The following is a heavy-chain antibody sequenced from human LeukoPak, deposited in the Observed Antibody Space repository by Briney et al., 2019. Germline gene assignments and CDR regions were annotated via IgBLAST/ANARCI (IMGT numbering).Heavy chain of an antibody. V-gene: IGHV3-48*01. CDR1: GFTFSSYS. CDR2: ISSSSSTI. J-gene: IGHJ6*02. Sequence: GGSLRLSCAASGFTFSSYSMNWVRQAPGKGLEWVSYISSSSSTIYYADSVKGRFTISRDNSKNTLYLQMSSLRAEDTAVYYCAREIWRDSYYYGTDVWGQGTTVTVSS. CDR3: AREIWRDSYYYGTDV.